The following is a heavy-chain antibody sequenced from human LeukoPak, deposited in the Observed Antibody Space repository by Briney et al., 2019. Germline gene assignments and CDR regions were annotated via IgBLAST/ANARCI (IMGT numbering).Heavy chain of an antibody. V-gene: IGHV1-18*01. Sequence: ASVKVSCKASGYTFSSYGINWVRQAPGQGLEWIGWISDYNGNTNYAQRFLGRVTMTTDTSTSTAYMELRSLRSDDTAVYYCARDRGVTMVRGVSSSDYWGQGTLVTVSS. CDR3: ARDRGVTMVRGVSSSDY. CDR2: ISDYNGNT. J-gene: IGHJ4*02. CDR1: GYTFSSYG. D-gene: IGHD3-10*01.